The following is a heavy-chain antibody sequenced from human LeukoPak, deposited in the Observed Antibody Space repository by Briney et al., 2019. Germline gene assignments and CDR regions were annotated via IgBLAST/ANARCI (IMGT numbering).Heavy chain of an antibody. CDR3: AKGKINHDGAFDI. J-gene: IGHJ3*02. CDR2: INDSGGST. Sequence: GGSLKLSCAASGFKFDAYPMSWVRQAPGKGLEWVSSINDSGGSTHYAESVRGRFSLSRDNFEKTLHLQMNRLRAEDTAVYYCAKGKINHDGAFDIWGQGTRVIVAS. CDR1: GFKFDAYP. D-gene: IGHD3-16*01. V-gene: IGHV3-23*01.